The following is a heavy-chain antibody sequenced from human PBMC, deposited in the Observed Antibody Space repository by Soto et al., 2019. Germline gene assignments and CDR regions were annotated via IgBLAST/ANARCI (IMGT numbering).Heavy chain of an antibody. CDR2: ISGSGGST. D-gene: IGHD3-3*01. V-gene: IGHV3-23*01. Sequence: GSLRLSCAASGFTFSSYAMSWVRQAPGKGLEWVSAISGSGGSTYYADSVKGRFTISRDNSKNTLYLQMNSLRAEDTAVYYCAKLQAITILRRGGIDYWGQGTLVTVSS. J-gene: IGHJ4*02. CDR1: GFTFSSYA. CDR3: AKLQAITILRRGGIDY.